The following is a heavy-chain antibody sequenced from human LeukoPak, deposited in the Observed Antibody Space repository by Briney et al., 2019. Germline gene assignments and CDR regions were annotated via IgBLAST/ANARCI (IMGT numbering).Heavy chain of an antibody. D-gene: IGHD3-3*01. CDR2: ISSSSSYI. J-gene: IGHJ4*02. Sequence: GGSLRLSCAASGFTFSSYAMSWVRQAPGKGLEWVSSISSSSSYIYYADSVKGRFTISRDNAKNSLYLQMNSLRAEDTAVYYCARDYDFWSGYWNPLDYWGQGTLVTVSS. CDR1: GFTFSSYA. V-gene: IGHV3-21*01. CDR3: ARDYDFWSGYWNPLDY.